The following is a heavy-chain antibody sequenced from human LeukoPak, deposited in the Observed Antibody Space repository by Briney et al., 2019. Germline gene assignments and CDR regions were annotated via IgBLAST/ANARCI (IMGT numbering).Heavy chain of an antibody. CDR1: GFTFSSYG. V-gene: IGHV3-30*02. Sequence: PGGSLRLSCAASGFTFSSYGMHWVRQAPGKGLEWVAFIRYDGSNKYYADSVKGRFTISRDNSKNMLYLQMNSLRAEDTAVYYCAKGRRGYYYYMDVWGKGTTVTISS. CDR3: AKGRRGYYYYMDV. CDR2: IRYDGSNK. J-gene: IGHJ6*03.